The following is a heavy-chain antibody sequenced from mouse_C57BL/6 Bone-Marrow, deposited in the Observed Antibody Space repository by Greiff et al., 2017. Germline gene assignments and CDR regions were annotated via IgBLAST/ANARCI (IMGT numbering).Heavy chain of an antibody. D-gene: IGHD2-1*01. Sequence: VQLQQSGTVLARPGASVKMSCKTSGYTFTSYWMHWVKQRPGQGLAWIGAIYPGNSDTSYNQKFKGKAKLTAVTSASTAYMELSSLTNEDSAVYYCTRAGWVTTTFAYWGQGTLVTVSA. J-gene: IGHJ3*01. CDR3: TRAGWVTTTFAY. V-gene: IGHV1-5*01. CDR2: IYPGNSDT. CDR1: GYTFTSYW.